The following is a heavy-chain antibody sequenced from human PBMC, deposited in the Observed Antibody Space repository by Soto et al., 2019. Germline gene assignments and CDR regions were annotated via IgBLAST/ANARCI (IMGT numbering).Heavy chain of an antibody. V-gene: IGHV1-58*01. D-gene: IGHD3-22*01. CDR3: AALQRNYYDSSGYLPGMDV. CDR2: IVVGSGNT. Sequence: SVKVSCKASGFTFTSSAVQWVRQARGQRLEWIGWIVVGSGNTNYAQKFQERVTITRDMSTSTAYMELSSLRSEDTAVYYFAALQRNYYDSSGYLPGMDVWGQGTTVTVSS. CDR1: GFTFTSSA. J-gene: IGHJ6*02.